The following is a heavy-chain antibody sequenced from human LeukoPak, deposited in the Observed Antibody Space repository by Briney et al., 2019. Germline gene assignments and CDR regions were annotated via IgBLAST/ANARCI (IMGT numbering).Heavy chain of an antibody. CDR2: IYPGDSDT. Sequence: GESLKISCKGSGDSFTSYWIVWVRQMPGKGLEWMGIIYPGDSDTRYSASFQGRGTISAGKTISTAYLQWPSLKASDTPMYYCARTMTEADYYYFYYMDVWGKGTTVTVSS. CDR1: GDSFTSYW. CDR3: ARTMTEADYYYFYYMDV. J-gene: IGHJ6*03. V-gene: IGHV5-51*01. D-gene: IGHD3-3*01.